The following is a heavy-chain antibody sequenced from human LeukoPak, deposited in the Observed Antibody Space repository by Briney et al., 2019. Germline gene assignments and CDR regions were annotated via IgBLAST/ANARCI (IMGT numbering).Heavy chain of an antibody. CDR3: ATGGKNIAAAGTGY. J-gene: IGHJ4*02. Sequence: PGGSLRLSCAASGFTFSSYSMNWVRQAPGKGLEWVSSISSSSSYIYYADSVKGRFTISRDNAKNSLYLQMNSLRAEDTAVYYCATGGKNIAAAGTGYWGQGTLVTVP. CDR2: ISSSSSYI. V-gene: IGHV3-21*01. CDR1: GFTFSSYS. D-gene: IGHD6-13*01.